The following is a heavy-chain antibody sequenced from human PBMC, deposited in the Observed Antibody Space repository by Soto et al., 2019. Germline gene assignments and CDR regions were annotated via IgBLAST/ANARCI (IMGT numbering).Heavy chain of an antibody. Sequence: EVQLVESGGGLVQPGGSLRLSCAASRFTFSRYWMSWVRQAPGKGLEWVANINQDGSEKYYVDSVKGRFTISRDNAKNSLYLQMNSLRAEDTAVYYCARRGNAASPPFDYWGQGTLVTVSS. CDR3: ARRGNAASPPFDY. CDR1: RFTFSRYW. CDR2: INQDGSEK. J-gene: IGHJ4*02. V-gene: IGHV3-7*01. D-gene: IGHD6-25*01.